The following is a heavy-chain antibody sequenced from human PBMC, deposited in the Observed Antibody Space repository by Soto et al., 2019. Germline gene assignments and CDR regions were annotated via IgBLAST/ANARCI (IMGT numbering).Heavy chain of an antibody. CDR1: GGTFSSYA. Sequence: SVTVSCKASGGTFSSYAISWVRQAPGQGLEWMGGIIPIFGTANYAQKFQGRVTITADKSTSTAYMELSSLRSEDTAVYYCASNPLITGTTRSNYYYGMDVWGQGTPVTVSS. V-gene: IGHV1-69*06. CDR3: ASNPLITGTTRSNYYYGMDV. J-gene: IGHJ6*02. CDR2: IIPIFGTA. D-gene: IGHD1-7*01.